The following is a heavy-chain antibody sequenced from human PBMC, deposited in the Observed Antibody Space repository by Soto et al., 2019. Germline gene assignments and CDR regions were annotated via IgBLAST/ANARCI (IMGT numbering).Heavy chain of an antibody. J-gene: IGHJ4*02. V-gene: IGHV3-30-3*01. CDR3: ATWTLPLSWSWLQSAAGKFDY. CDR1: EFSFNNYA. D-gene: IGHD3-10*01. CDR2: ISSDGINK. Sequence: QVHLVESGGGVVQPGRSLRVSCTASEFSFNNYAVHWVRQAPGEGLEWVALISSDGINKYYPDSVKGRFTISRDHSNNTVYLQMHSLRLDDTAVYYCATWTLPLSWSWLQSAAGKFDYWGQGTLVTVSS.